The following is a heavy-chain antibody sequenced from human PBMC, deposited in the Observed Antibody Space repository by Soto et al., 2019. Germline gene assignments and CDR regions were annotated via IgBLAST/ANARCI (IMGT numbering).Heavy chain of an antibody. D-gene: IGHD5-18*01. V-gene: IGHV4-59*01. CDR1: GGSISNYY. J-gene: IGHJ5*02. CDR3: VRGGYRTLAWFDP. Sequence: SETLSLTCTVSGGSISNYYWSWIRQSPGKGLEWIANIYHSGTTNYNLSLKGRVSISIDSSKNQVPLRLKSVTAADTAVYYCVRGGYRTLAWFDPWGQGTLVTVSS. CDR2: IYHSGTT.